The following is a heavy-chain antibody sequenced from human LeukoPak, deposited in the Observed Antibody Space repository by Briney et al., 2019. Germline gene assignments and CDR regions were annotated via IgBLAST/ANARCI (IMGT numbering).Heavy chain of an antibody. Sequence: GASVKVSCKASGYTFTSYGISWVRQAPGQGLEWMGWISADNGNTNYAQKLQGRVTMTTDTSTSTAYMELRSLRSDDTAVYYCARDEIAAAGTHTNWFDPWGQGTLVTVSS. CDR1: GYTFTSYG. CDR3: ARDEIAAAGTHTNWFDP. D-gene: IGHD6-13*01. J-gene: IGHJ5*02. CDR2: ISADNGNT. V-gene: IGHV1-18*01.